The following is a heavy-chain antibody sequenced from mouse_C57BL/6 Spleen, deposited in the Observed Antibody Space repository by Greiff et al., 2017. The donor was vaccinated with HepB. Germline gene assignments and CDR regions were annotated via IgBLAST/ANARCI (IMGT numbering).Heavy chain of an antibody. CDR2: TFYSGIT. Sequence: EVQLQQSGPSLVRPSQTLSLTCTVTGFSINSDCYWIWIRQFPGNKLEYIGYTFYSGITYYNPSLESRTYITRDTSKNPFSLKLSSVTTEDTATYYCARYYGSRGYFDVWGTGTTVTVSS. CDR1: GFSINSDCY. V-gene: IGHV3-3*01. CDR3: ARYYGSRGYFDV. D-gene: IGHD1-1*01. J-gene: IGHJ1*03.